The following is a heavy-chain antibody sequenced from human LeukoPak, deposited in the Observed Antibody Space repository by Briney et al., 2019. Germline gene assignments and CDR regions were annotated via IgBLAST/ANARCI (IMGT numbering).Heavy chain of an antibody. CDR3: AKGELLSVLRYFDWSHDAFDI. D-gene: IGHD3-9*01. V-gene: IGHV3-23*01. Sequence: QSGGSLRLSCAASGFTFSGYGMSWVRQAPGKGLEWVSAISGSGGSTYYADSVKGRFTISRDNSKNTLYLQMNSLRAEDTAVYYCAKGELLSVLRYFDWSHDAFDIWGQGTMVTVSS. CDR2: ISGSGGST. CDR1: GFTFSGYG. J-gene: IGHJ3*02.